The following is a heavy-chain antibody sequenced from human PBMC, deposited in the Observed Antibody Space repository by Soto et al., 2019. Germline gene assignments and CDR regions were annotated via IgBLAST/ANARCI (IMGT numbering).Heavy chain of an antibody. Sequence: SETLSLTCAVYGGSFSGYYWSWIRQPPGKGLEWIGEINHSGSTNYNPSLKSRVTISVDTSKNQFSLKLSSVTAADTAVYYCERKSGGYCSGGSCRRRQPYYYYMDVWGKGTTVTVSS. V-gene: IGHV4-34*01. J-gene: IGHJ6*03. D-gene: IGHD2-15*01. CDR1: GGSFSGYY. CDR2: INHSGST. CDR3: ERKSGGYCSGGSCRRRQPYYYYMDV.